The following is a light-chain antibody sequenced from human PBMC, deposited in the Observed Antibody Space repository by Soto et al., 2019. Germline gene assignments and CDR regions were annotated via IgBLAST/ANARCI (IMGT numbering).Light chain of an antibody. V-gene: IGKV3-20*01. CDR2: GTS. CDR1: QSLSGTY. J-gene: IGKJ1*01. CDR3: QYYGASPT. Sequence: ELTQSPGTLSLSPGQTATLSCRASQSLSGTYLAWIQQKPGQAPRLLIYGTSHWASGISERFGGSGSGSQFTLTISGLEPEDSAVYYCQYYGASPTFGQGTKVEIK.